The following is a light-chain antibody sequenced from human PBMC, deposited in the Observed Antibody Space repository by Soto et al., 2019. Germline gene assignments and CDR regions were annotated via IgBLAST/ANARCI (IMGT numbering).Light chain of an antibody. CDR1: SSNIESNY. J-gene: IGLJ2*01. V-gene: IGLV1-47*01. CDR3: TVWDDSLRGLL. Sequence: QSVLTQPPSASGTPGQRGTISCSGSSSNIESNYVYWYQQLPGTAPRLLIYRNNQRPSGVPDRFSGSKSGTSASLAISALRCEDEADYYCTVWDDSLRGLLFGGGTKLTVL. CDR2: RNN.